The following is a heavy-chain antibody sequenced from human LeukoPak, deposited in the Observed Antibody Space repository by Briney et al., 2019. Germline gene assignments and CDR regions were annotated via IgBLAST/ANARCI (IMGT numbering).Heavy chain of an antibody. J-gene: IGHJ3*02. CDR3: ARDSSSAYYQRDDAFDI. D-gene: IGHD3-22*01. V-gene: IGHV4-38-2*02. CDR1: GYSISSGYY. Sequence: PSETLSLTCAVSGYSISSGYYWGWIRQPPGKGLEWIGSIYHSGSTYYNPSLKSRVTISVDTSKNQFSLKLSSVTAADTAVYYCARDSSSAYYQRDDAFDIWGQGTMVTVSS. CDR2: IYHSGST.